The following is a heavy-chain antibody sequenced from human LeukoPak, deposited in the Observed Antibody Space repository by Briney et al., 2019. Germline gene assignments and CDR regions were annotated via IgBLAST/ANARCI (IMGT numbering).Heavy chain of an antibody. Sequence: KPSETLSLTCTVSGGSISSSSYYWGWIRQPPGKGLEWIGSIYYSGSTYYNPSLKSRATISVDRSKSQFSLKVSSVTAADTAVYYCARHERTTVPNAFDIWGQGTMVTVSS. D-gene: IGHD4-17*01. CDR3: ARHERTTVPNAFDI. J-gene: IGHJ3*02. CDR1: GGSISSSSYY. CDR2: IYYSGST. V-gene: IGHV4-39*01.